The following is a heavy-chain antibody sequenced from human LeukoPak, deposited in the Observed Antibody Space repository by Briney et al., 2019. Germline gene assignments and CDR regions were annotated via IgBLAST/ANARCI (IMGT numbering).Heavy chain of an antibody. CDR3: ASVSRASGSDH. J-gene: IGHJ4*02. Sequence: GGSLRLSCAASGLTFSTYWMNWVRQAPGKGVEGGANINQDGSEKYYVDSVKGRFTISRDNANTSLYLHMNTLRAEDTPVYYCASVSRASGSDHWGQGTLVTVSS. CDR1: GLTFSTYW. CDR2: INQDGSEK. D-gene: IGHD3-10*01. V-gene: IGHV3-7*01.